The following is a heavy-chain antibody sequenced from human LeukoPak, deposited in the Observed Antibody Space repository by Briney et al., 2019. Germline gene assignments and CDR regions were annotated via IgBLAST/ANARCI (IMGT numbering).Heavy chain of an antibody. CDR3: ARAHYGSGSYSFDY. J-gene: IGHJ4*02. V-gene: IGHV4-30-2*01. D-gene: IGHD3-10*01. CDR2: IYHSGST. Sequence: SETLSLTWAVSGXSISSGGYSWSWIRQPPGKGQEWIGYIYHSGSTYYNPSLKSRVTISVDRSKNQFSLKLSSVAAADTAVYYCARAHYGSGSYSFDYWGQGTLVTVSS. CDR1: GXSISSGGYS.